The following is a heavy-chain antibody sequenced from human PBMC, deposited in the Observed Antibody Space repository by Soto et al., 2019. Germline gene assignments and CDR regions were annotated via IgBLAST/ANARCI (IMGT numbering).Heavy chain of an antibody. CDR2: TYHSGST. Sequence: SETLSLTCSVSGSSIISSNWWSWVRQPPGKGLEWIGETYHSGSTNYNPSLRSRVTISIDKSKNQFSLNLRSVTAADTAVYYCARVPFCNSTCYANSFDHWGQGTLVTVSS. D-gene: IGHD2-2*01. CDR3: ARVPFCNSTCYANSFDH. J-gene: IGHJ4*02. CDR1: GSSIISSNW. V-gene: IGHV4-4*02.